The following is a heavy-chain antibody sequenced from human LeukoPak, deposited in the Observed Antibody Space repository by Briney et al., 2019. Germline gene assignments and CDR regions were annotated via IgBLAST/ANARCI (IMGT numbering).Heavy chain of an antibody. V-gene: IGHV3-11*04. CDR2: ISSSGSTI. J-gene: IGHJ4*02. CDR3: ATSQYSSSQMDYFDY. Sequence: GGALRLSCAASGFTFSDYYMSWIRQAPGKGREWVSYISSSGSTIYYADSVKGRFTISRDNDKNSLYLQMNSLRAEDTAVYYCATSQYSSSQMDYFDYWGQGTLVTVSS. CDR1: GFTFSDYY. D-gene: IGHD6-6*01.